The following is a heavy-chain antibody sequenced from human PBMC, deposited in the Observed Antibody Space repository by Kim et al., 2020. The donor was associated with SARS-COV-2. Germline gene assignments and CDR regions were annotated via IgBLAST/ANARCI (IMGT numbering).Heavy chain of an antibody. D-gene: IGHD1-1*01. J-gene: IGHJ3*02. Sequence: GGSLRLSCAASGFIFSGSAMHWVRQASGKGLEWVGRIRSKANSYATAYAASVKGRFTISRDDSKTTTYLQMNSLKTEDTAVYYCTRVPGMTLAFWDAFEIWGQGTMVTVSS. CDR3: TRVPGMTLAFWDAFEI. V-gene: IGHV3-73*01. CDR1: GFIFSGSA. CDR2: IRSKANSYAT.